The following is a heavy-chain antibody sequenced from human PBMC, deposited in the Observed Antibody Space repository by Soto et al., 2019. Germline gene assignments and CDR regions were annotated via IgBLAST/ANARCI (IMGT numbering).Heavy chain of an antibody. CDR2: ISNDGKNK. D-gene: IGHD1-26*01. Sequence: SGGALTLSCAVSGFTFSSYGMHWVRQAPGKGLQWVTFISNDGKNKYYADSVKGRFTISRDNSKNTLYLQMNSLRAADTALYYCAKGMWETRYFDYWGQGTLVTVSS. CDR1: GFTFSSYG. V-gene: IGHV3-30*18. CDR3: AKGMWETRYFDY. J-gene: IGHJ4*02.